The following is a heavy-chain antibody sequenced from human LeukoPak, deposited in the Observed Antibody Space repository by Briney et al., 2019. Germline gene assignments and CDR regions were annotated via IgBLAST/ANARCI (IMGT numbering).Heavy chain of an antibody. CDR1: GFTFSSYG. J-gene: IGHJ4*02. CDR3: AKDLGYSSGCGDY. CDR2: ISYDGSNK. Sequence: GGSLRLSCAASGFTFSSYGMHWVRQAPGKGLEWVAVISYDGSNKYSADSVKGRFTISRDNSKNTLYLQMNSLRAEDTAGYYCAKDLGYSSGCGDYWGQGTLVTVSS. D-gene: IGHD6-19*01. V-gene: IGHV3-30*18.